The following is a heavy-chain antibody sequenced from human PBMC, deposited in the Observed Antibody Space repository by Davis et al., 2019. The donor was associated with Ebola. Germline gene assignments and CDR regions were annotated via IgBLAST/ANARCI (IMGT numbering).Heavy chain of an antibody. V-gene: IGHV1-18*01. D-gene: IGHD2-2*01. CDR2: ISAYNGNT. CDR3: ARDGEYCSSTSCYAYGMDV. CDR1: GYTFTSYG. J-gene: IGHJ6*02. Sequence: AASVKVSCKASGYTFTSYGISWVRQAPGQGLEWMGWISAYNGNTNYAQKLQGRVTITADESTSTAYMELSSLRSEDTAVYYCARDGEYCSSTSCYAYGMDVWGQGTTVTVSS.